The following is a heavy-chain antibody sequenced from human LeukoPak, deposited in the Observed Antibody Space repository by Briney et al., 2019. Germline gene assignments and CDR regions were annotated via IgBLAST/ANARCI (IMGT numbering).Heavy chain of an antibody. D-gene: IGHD6-13*01. J-gene: IGHJ4*02. CDR3: ARVYSSSFDY. CDR2: IYYSGST. Sequence: SETLSLTCTVSGGSIGSYYWSWIRQPSGKGLEWIGYIYYSGSTNYNPSLKSRVTISVDTSKNQFSLKLSSVTAADTAVYYCARVYSSSFDYWGQGTLVTVSS. CDR1: GGSIGSYY. V-gene: IGHV4-59*01.